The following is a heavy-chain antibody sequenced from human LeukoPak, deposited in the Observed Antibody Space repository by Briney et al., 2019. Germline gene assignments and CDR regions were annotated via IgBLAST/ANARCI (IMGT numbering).Heavy chain of an antibody. CDR1: GFTFTTYA. J-gene: IGHJ2*01. CDR3: ATAFYFDSSGPYWYFDL. D-gene: IGHD3-22*01. Sequence: GGSLRLSCAASGFTFTTYAMNWVRQAPGKGLEWVSVISGSGGSTYYADSVKGRFTISRDNSRNTLYLEVNSLRAEDTAVYYCATAFYFDSSGPYWYFDLWGRGTLVTVSS. V-gene: IGHV3-23*01. CDR2: ISGSGGST.